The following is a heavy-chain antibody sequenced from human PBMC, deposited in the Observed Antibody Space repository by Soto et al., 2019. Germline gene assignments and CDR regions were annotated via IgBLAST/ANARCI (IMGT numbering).Heavy chain of an antibody. CDR1: GYTFTSYG. CDR2: ISAYNGNT. CDR3: AREMGTAMVPGLGRDYYGMDV. D-gene: IGHD5-18*01. Sequence: GAAVKVSCKASGYTFTSYGISWVRQAPGQGLEWMGWISAYNGNTNYAQKLQGRVTMTTDTSTSTAYMELRSLRSDDTAVYYCAREMGTAMVPGLGRDYYGMDVWGQGTTVTVYS. V-gene: IGHV1-18*01. J-gene: IGHJ6*02.